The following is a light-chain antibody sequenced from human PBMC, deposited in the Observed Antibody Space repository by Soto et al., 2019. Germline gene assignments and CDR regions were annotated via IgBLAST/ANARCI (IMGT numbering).Light chain of an antibody. Sequence: AIRMTQSPSSISASTGDRVTITCRASQGIRSFLAWYQQKPGKAPKLLIYAAATLQIGGPSRFSASGSGTDFTHTISRLQSEDFATYFCQQYLSYPYTFGQGTKLEI. CDR3: QQYLSYPYT. CDR1: QGIRSF. CDR2: AAA. V-gene: IGKV1-8*01. J-gene: IGKJ2*01.